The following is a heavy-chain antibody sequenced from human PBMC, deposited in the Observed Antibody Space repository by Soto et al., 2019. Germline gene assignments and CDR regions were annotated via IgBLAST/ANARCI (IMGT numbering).Heavy chain of an antibody. J-gene: IGHJ5*02. Sequence: QVQLVQSGAEVKRPGASVKASCKASGYTYTNLDITWLRQASGQGLEWMGWMNQHSDTGFAQKFQGRVTLTRDTPTSTVYMELTSLRFDDTAVYYCARYQIGEGFTAWGQGTPVTVSS. V-gene: IGHV1-8*01. CDR3: ARYQIGEGFTA. CDR1: GYTYTNLD. CDR2: MNQHSDT.